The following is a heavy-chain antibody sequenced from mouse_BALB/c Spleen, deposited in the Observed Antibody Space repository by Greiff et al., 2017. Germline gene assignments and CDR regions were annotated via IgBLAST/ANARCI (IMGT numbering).Heavy chain of an antibody. CDR3: ARDGYYPYYYAMDY. V-gene: IGHV5-6-5*01. CDR2: ISSGGST. CDR1: GFTFSSYA. D-gene: IGHD2-3*01. J-gene: IGHJ4*01. Sequence: EVQGVESGGGLVKPGGSLKLSCAASGFTFSSYAMSWVRQTPEKRLEWVASISSGGSTYYPDSVKGRFTISRDNARNILYLQMSSLRSEDTAMYYCARDGYYPYYYAMDYWGQGTSVTVSS.